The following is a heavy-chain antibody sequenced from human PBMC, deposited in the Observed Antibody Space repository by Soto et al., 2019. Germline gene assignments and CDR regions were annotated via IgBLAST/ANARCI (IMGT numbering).Heavy chain of an antibody. CDR1: GFTFRSYA. Sequence: QVQLVESGGGVVQPGRSLRLSCAASGFTFRSYAMHWVRQAPGKGLEWVAVISYDGSNKYYADSVKGRFTISRDNSKNKLYLQMNSLITEDTAVYYCAREYCSGRSCYYIDYWGQGTLVTVSS. CDR2: ISYDGSNK. V-gene: IGHV3-30-3*01. J-gene: IGHJ4*02. D-gene: IGHD2-15*01. CDR3: AREYCSGRSCYYIDY.